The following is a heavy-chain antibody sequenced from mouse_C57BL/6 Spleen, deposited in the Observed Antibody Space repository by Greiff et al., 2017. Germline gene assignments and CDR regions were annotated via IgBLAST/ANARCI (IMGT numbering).Heavy chain of an antibody. Sequence: QVQLKQSGAELVKPGASVKLSCKASGYTFTSYWMHWVKQRPGQGLEWIGMIHPNSGSTNYNEKFKSKATLTVDKSSSTAYMQLSSLTSEDSAVYYCARPGGWLLDYWGQGTTLTVSS. V-gene: IGHV1-64*01. CDR1: GYTFTSYW. J-gene: IGHJ2*01. CDR3: ARPGGWLLDY. D-gene: IGHD2-3*01. CDR2: IHPNSGST.